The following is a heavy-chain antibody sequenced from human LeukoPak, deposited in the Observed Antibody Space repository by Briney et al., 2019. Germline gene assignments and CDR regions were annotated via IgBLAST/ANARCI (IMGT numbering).Heavy chain of an antibody. CDR2: INHSGST. J-gene: IGHJ4*02. CDR3: ARHPNAFYFDY. CDR1: GGSFSGYY. D-gene: IGHD1-1*01. V-gene: IGHV4-34*01. Sequence: ASETLSLTCAVYGGSFSGYYWSWIRQPPGKGLEWIGEINHSGSTNYNPSLKSRVTISVDTSKNQFSLKLSSVTAADTAVYYCARHPNAFYFDYWGQGTLVTVSS.